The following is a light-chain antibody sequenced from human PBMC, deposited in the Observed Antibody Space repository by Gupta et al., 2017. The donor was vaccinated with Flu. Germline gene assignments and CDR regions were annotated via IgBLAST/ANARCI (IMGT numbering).Light chain of an antibody. CDR2: DVS. V-gene: IGLV2-11*01. CDR3: CSYAGSYTWV. J-gene: IGLJ3*02. Sequence: QSALTQPRSVFGSPGTVVTIPCTGTSSDVGGYNYVPRYQQHPGKAPKLMIYDVSKRPSGVPDRFSGSKSGNTASLTISGLQAEDEADYYCCSYAGSYTWVFGGGTKLTVL. CDR1: SSDVGGYNY.